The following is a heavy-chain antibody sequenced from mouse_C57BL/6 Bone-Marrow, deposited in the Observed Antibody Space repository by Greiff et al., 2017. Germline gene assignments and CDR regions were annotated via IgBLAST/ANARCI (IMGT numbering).Heavy chain of an antibody. CDR1: GYTFTDYY. Sequence: VQLQQSGPVLVKPGASVKMSCKASGYTFTDYYMNWVKQSHGKSLEWIGVINPYNGGTSYNQKFKGKATLTVDKSSSTAYMELNSLTSEDSAVYYCAIDSSDAMDYWGQGTSVTVSS. CDR2: INPYNGGT. CDR3: AIDSSDAMDY. V-gene: IGHV1-19*01. J-gene: IGHJ4*01. D-gene: IGHD3-2*02.